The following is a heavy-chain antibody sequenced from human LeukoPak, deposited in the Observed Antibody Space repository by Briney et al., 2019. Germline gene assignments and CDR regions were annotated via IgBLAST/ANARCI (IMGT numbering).Heavy chain of an antibody. V-gene: IGHV3-7*05. J-gene: IGHJ3*02. D-gene: IGHD2-21*02. CDR1: GMTFSSQW. Sequence: PGGSLRLSCAASGMTFSSQWMSWVRQAPGKGLEWVANINQDGSGKYYVDSVTGRFTISRDNAKNSLYLQMKSLRAEDTAVYYCATYCGGDCYSPHDAFDIWGQGTMVTVSS. CDR3: ATYCGGDCYSPHDAFDI. CDR2: INQDGSGK.